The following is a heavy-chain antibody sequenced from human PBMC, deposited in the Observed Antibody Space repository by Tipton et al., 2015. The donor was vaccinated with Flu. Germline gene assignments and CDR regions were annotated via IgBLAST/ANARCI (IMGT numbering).Heavy chain of an antibody. V-gene: IGHV4-59*01. J-gene: IGHJ4*02. Sequence: PGLVKPSETLSLTCTVSGGSISSYYWSWIRQPPGKGLEWIGYIYYSGSTNYNPSLKSRVTISVDTSKNQFSLKLSSVTAADTAVYYCARDRSIAAAGTGYFDYWGQGTLVTVSS. CDR3: ARDRSIAAAGTGYFDY. CDR1: GGSISSYY. CDR2: IYYSGST. D-gene: IGHD6-13*01.